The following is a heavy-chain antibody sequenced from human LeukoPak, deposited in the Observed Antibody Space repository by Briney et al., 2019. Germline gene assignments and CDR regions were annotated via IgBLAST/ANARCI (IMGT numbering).Heavy chain of an antibody. CDR3: ADDYGDYGGAFDI. CDR1: GGSISSSSYY. D-gene: IGHD4-17*01. CDR2: IYYSGST. V-gene: IGHV4-39*01. J-gene: IGHJ3*02. Sequence: TSSETLSLTCTVSGGSISSSSYYWGWIRQPPGKGLEWFGSIYYSGSTNYNPSLKSRVTISVDTSKNQFSLKLSSVTAADTAVYYCADDYGDYGGAFDIWGQGTMVTVSS.